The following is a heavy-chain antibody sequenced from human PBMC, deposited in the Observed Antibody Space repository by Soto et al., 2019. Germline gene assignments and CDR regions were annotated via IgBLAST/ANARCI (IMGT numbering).Heavy chain of an antibody. CDR2: IYYSGST. V-gene: IGHV4-59*08. CDR3: ARQLDYGDYVFLDP. D-gene: IGHD4-17*01. CDR1: GGSISSYY. Sequence: PSETLSLTCTVSGGSISSYYWSWIRQPPGKGLEWIGYIYYSGSTNYNPSLKSRVTISVDTSKNQFSLKLSSVTAADTAVYYCARQLDYGDYVFLDPWGQGTLVTVS. J-gene: IGHJ5*02.